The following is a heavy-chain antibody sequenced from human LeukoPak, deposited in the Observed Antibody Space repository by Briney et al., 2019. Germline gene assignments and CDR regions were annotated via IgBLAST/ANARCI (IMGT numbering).Heavy chain of an antibody. J-gene: IGHJ6*03. D-gene: IGHD5-18*01. V-gene: IGHV3-66*02. Sequence: GGSLRLSCAASGFTFSSNYMSWVRQAPGKGLEWVSVICSGGSPSYADSVKGRFTISRDNSKNTLYLQINSLRAEDTAVYYCACGYSYTNMDVWGKGTTVTVSS. CDR3: ACGYSYTNMDV. CDR1: GFTFSSNY. CDR2: ICSGGSP.